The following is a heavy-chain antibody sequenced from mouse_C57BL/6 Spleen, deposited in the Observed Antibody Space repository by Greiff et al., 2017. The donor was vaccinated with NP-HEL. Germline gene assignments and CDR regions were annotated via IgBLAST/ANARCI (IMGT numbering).Heavy chain of an antibody. CDR3: ARDPDSFAY. CDR1: GFTFSSYA. V-gene: IGHV5-4*01. J-gene: IGHJ3*01. Sequence: EVKLVESGGGLVKPGGSLKLSCAASGFTFSSYAMSWVRQTPEKRLEWVATISDGGSYTYYPDNVKGRFTISRDNAKNNLYLQMSRLKSEDTAMYYCARDPDSFAYWGQGTLVTVSA. CDR2: ISDGGSYT.